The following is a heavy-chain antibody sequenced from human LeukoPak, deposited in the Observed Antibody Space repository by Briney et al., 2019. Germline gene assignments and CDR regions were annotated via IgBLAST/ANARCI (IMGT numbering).Heavy chain of an antibody. CDR3: ARGGAADY. J-gene: IGHJ4*02. V-gene: IGHV4-34*01. CDR2: INRSGST. D-gene: IGHD4/OR15-4a*01. CDR1: GGSFTIYQ. Sequence: SETLSLTCAVSGGSFTIYQWSWIRQSPGKGLEWIGDINRSGSTDYNPALRSRVFISMDTSKNQFSLQLSSVTAADTAVYYCARGGAADYWGQGTLVTVSS.